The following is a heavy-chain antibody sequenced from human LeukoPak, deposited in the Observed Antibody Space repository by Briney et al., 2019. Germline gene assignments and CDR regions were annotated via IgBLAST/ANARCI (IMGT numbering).Heavy chain of an antibody. D-gene: IGHD1-14*01. CDR2: IYHSGST. J-gene: IGHJ3*02. CDR1: GYSISSGYY. CDR3: ARSEAARNDAFDI. Sequence: KPSETLSLTCTVSGYSISSGYYWGWIRQPPGKGLEWIGSIYHSGSTYYNPSLKSRVTISVDTSKNQFSLKLSSVTAADTAVYYCARSEAARNDAFDIWGQGTMVTVSS. V-gene: IGHV4-38-2*02.